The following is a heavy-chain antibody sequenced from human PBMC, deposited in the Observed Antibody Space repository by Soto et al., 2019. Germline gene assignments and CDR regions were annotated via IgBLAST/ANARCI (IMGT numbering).Heavy chain of an antibody. D-gene: IGHD3-22*01. CDR1: GFTFSSYA. J-gene: IGHJ4*02. CDR3: ARDRDSRGYYIFDY. CDR2: ISYDGSNK. Sequence: QVQLVESGGGVVQPGRSLRLSCAASGFTFSSYAMHWVRQAPGKGLEWVAVISYDGSNKYYADSVKGRFTISRDNSKNTLYLQMNSLRAEDTAVYYCARDRDSRGYYIFDYWGQGTLVTVSS. V-gene: IGHV3-30-3*01.